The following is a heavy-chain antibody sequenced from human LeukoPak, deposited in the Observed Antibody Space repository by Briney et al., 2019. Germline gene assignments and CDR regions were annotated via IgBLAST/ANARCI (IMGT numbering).Heavy chain of an antibody. J-gene: IGHJ4*02. CDR3: ARDIVNGPFVISLES. D-gene: IGHD2-21*01. V-gene: IGHV3-48*03. CDR1: GFSLSSYE. CDR2: ISSGGNNQ. Sequence: GGSLRLSCAASGFSLSSYEMNWIRQVPGKGLEWVSHISSGGNNQYYADSVRGRFTMSRDDAKNSLDLQMDSLRIEDTGVYYCARDIVNGPFVISLESWGQGARVTVSS.